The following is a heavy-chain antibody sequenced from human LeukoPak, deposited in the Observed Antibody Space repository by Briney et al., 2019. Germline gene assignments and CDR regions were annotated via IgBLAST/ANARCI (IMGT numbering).Heavy chain of an antibody. Sequence: GGSLRLSCTASGFTFSDYYMSWIRQTPGKGLEWLSYISTRDNTIQYADSVKGRFTISRDNAKNSLYLQMNSLRAEDTAVYYCARASTVTPAFDYWGQGTLVTVSS. CDR2: ISTRDNTI. V-gene: IGHV3-11*04. CDR1: GFTFSDYY. J-gene: IGHJ4*02. CDR3: ARASTVTPAFDY. D-gene: IGHD4-17*01.